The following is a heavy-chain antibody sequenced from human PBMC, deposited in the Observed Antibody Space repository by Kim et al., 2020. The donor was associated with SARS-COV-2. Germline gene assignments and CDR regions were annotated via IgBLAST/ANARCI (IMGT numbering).Heavy chain of an antibody. D-gene: IGHD3-10*01. CDR2: INHSGST. CDR1: GGSFSGYY. CDR3: AREALAYYYGSGSYSGGFDY. J-gene: IGHJ4*02. V-gene: IGHV4-34*01. Sequence: SETLSLTCAVYGGSFSGYYWSWIRQPPGKGLEWIGEINHSGSTNYNPSLKSRVTISVDTSKNQFSLKLSSVTAADTAVYYCAREALAYYYGSGSYSGGFDYWGQGTLVTVSS.